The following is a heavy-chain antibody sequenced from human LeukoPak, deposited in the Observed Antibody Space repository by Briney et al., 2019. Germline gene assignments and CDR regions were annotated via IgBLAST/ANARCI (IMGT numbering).Heavy chain of an antibody. CDR2: IKQDGSEK. Sequence: GGSLRLSCAASGFTFSGYWMSWVRQAPGKGLEWVANIKQDGSEKYYLDAVKGRFTISRDNAKNSLYLQMNSLRAEDTAVYYCARVEYQLLRGYYYYGMDVWGQGTTVTVSS. V-gene: IGHV3-7*01. CDR3: ARVEYQLLRGYYYYGMDV. D-gene: IGHD2-2*01. J-gene: IGHJ6*02. CDR1: GFTFSGYW.